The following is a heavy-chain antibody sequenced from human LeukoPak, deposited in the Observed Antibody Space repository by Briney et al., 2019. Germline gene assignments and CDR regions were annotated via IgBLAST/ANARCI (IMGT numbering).Heavy chain of an antibody. CDR2: ITSSGSYM. J-gene: IGHJ4*02. CDR3: AGMYSSSYALDY. CDR1: GFTFSNYS. Sequence: GGSLRLSCAASGFTFSNYSMNWVRQAPGKGLEWVSSITSSGSYMYYADSLKGRFAISRDNAKNSLYLQMNSLRAEDTAVYYCAGMYSSSYALDYWGQGTLVTVSS. D-gene: IGHD6-6*01. V-gene: IGHV3-21*01.